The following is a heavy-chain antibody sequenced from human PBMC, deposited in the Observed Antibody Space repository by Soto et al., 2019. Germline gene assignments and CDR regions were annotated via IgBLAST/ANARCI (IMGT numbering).Heavy chain of an antibody. CDR2: IYWNDDK. V-gene: IGHV2-5*01. Sequence: SGPTLVNPTQTLTLTCTFSGFSLSTSGVGVGWSRQPPGKALEWLALIYWNDDKRYSPSLKSRLTITKDTSKNQVVLTMTNMDPVDTATYYCAXYEAYCGGDCYSVYFQHWGQGTLVTVSS. J-gene: IGHJ1*01. CDR1: GFSLSTSGVG. CDR3: AXYEAYCGGDCYSVYFQH. D-gene: IGHD2-21*02.